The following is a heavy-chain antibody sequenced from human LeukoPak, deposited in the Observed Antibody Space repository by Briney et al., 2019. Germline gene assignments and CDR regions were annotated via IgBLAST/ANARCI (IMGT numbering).Heavy chain of an antibody. D-gene: IGHD2-15*01. Sequence: GGSLRLSCAASGFTFSSYSMNWVRQAPGKGLEWVSYISSSSSTIYYADSVKGRFTISRDNAKNSLYLQMNSLRAEDTAVYYCARVSGYGQYDYWGQGTLATVSS. CDR1: GFTFSSYS. CDR2: ISSSSSTI. J-gene: IGHJ4*02. CDR3: ARVSGYGQYDY. V-gene: IGHV3-48*01.